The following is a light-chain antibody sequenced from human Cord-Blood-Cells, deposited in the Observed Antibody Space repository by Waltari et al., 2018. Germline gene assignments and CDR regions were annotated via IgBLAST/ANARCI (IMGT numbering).Light chain of an antibody. CDR1: SSAVGGYNY. Sequence: QSALTQPRSVSGSPGQSVPISCTGTSSAVGGYNYVSWYQQHPGKAPKLMIYDVSKRPSGVPDRFSGSKSGNTASLTISGLQAEDEADYYCCSYAGSYTRVFGGGTKLTVL. V-gene: IGLV2-11*01. CDR3: CSYAGSYTRV. CDR2: DVS. J-gene: IGLJ2*01.